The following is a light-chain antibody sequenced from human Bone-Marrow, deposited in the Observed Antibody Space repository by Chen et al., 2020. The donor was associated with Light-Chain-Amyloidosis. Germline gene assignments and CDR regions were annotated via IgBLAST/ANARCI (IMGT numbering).Light chain of an antibody. CDR2: TSS. CDR3: QQSYTMPRGFT. Sequence: DIQMTQSPSTLSASVGDRVTITCRASQSISSWLAWYQQKPGKAPKLLIYTSSRLLSGVPSRFSGSGSGTDVTLTISSLQPEDFATYYCQQSYTMPRGFTFGPGTRVDIK. CDR1: QSISSW. J-gene: IGKJ3*01. V-gene: IGKV1-39*01.